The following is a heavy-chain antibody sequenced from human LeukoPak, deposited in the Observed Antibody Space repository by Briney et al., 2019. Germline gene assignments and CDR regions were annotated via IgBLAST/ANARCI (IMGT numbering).Heavy chain of an antibody. V-gene: IGHV1-69*04. CDR2: IIPILGIA. D-gene: IGHD4-23*01. Sequence: ASVKVSCKASGGTFSSYAISWVRQAPGQGLEWMGRIIPILGIANYAQKFQGRVTITADKSTSTAYMELSSLRSEDTAVYYCARDMTTVVTPFPVRFDPWGQGTLVTVSS. CDR3: ARDMTTVVTPFPVRFDP. J-gene: IGHJ5*02. CDR1: GGTFSSYA.